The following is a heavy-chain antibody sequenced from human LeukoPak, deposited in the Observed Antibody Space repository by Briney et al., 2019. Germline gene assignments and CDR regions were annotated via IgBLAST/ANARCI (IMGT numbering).Heavy chain of an antibody. J-gene: IGHJ3*02. CDR3: ARDRTGYYYDSSGYYFDAFDI. CDR2: INPSGGST. Sequence: ASVKVSCKASGYTFTNYYMHWVRQAPGQGLEWMGIINPSGGSTSYAHKFHGRVTMTRDTSTTTVYMEQSSLRSEDTAVYSCARDRTGYYYDSSGYYFDAFDIWGQGTMVTVSS. D-gene: IGHD3-22*01. V-gene: IGHV1-46*03. CDR1: GYTFTNYY.